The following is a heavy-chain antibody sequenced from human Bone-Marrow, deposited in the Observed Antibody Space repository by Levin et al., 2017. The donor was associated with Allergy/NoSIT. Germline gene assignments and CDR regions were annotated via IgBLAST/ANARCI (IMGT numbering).Heavy chain of an antibody. Sequence: SVKVSCKASGGTFSSYAISWVRQAPGQGLEWMGGIIPIFGTANYAQKFQGRVTITADESTSTAYMELSSLRSEDTAVYYCARLGCISTSCYAYYYGMDVWGQGTTVTVSS. CDR2: IIPIFGTA. D-gene: IGHD2-2*01. V-gene: IGHV1-69*13. CDR3: ARLGCISTSCYAYYYGMDV. CDR1: GGTFSSYA. J-gene: IGHJ6*02.